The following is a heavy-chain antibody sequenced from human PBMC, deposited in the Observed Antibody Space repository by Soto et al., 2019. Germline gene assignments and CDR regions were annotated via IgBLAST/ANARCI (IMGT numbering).Heavy chain of an antibody. V-gene: IGHV3-21*06. D-gene: IGHD1-26*01. J-gene: IGHJ4*02. CDR3: VREDEMAGATSAFEY. Sequence: LRLSCEASGFRFNSYSMNWVRQAPQKGLEWVSLIDARSNYIYYADSVKGRFTISRDNARNSLYLQMDSLRVEDTAVYYCVREDEMAGATSAFEYWGQGTPVTVSS. CDR1: GFRFNSYS. CDR2: IDARSNYI.